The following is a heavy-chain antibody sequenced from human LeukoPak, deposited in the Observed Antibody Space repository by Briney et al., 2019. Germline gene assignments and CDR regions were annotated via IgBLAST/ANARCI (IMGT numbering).Heavy chain of an antibody. CDR2: ISAYNGNT. V-gene: IGHV1-18*01. CDR3: ARVGKVIVVVPAATEDYYYGMDV. D-gene: IGHD2-2*01. Sequence: ASVKVSCKASGYAFTSYGISWVRQAPGQGLEWMGWISAYNGNTNYAQRLQGRVTMTTDTSTSTAYMELRSLRSDDTAVYYCARVGKVIVVVPAATEDYYYGMDVWGQGTTVTVSS. CDR1: GYAFTSYG. J-gene: IGHJ6*02.